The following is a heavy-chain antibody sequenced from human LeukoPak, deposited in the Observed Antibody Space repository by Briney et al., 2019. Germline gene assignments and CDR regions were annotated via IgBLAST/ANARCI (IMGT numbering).Heavy chain of an antibody. CDR1: GSTFSHTG. J-gene: IGHJ4*02. V-gene: IGHV3-33*06. D-gene: IGHD4/OR15-4a*01. CDR3: AKDYGATGYYRGGFFDY. Sequence: GGSLRLSCAASGSTFSHTGIHWVRQAPGKGLEWVALIYYDGSNQFYADSVRGRFTISRDNSKNMVFLHLNSLRDEDTAVYFCAKDYGATGYYRGGFFDYWGQGALVTVSS. CDR2: IYYDGSNQ.